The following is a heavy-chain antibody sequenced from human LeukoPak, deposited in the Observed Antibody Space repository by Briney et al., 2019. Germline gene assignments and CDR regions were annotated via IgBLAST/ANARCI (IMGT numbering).Heavy chain of an antibody. CDR3: ATSGQDFYYMDV. CDR2: IYQSGRT. CDR1: GFSTSGGYY. V-gene: IGHV4-38-2*02. J-gene: IGHJ6*03. D-gene: IGHD5-12*01. Sequence: PSETLSLTCTVSGFSTSGGYYWGWVRQPPGKGLEWIGSIYQSGRTNYNPSLKSPVTIPVDTSKNQFSLKLSSVTAADTAVYYCATSGQDFYYMDVWGKGTTVTVSS.